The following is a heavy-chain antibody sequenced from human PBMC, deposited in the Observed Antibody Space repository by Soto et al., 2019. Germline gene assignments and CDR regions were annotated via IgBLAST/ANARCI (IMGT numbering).Heavy chain of an antibody. CDR2: FDPDNGDT. V-gene: IGHV1-24*01. D-gene: IGHD2-8*01. J-gene: IGHJ6*02. CDR1: GYTLTELS. Sequence: ASVKVSCKVSGYTLTELSMHWARQAPGKGLEWMGGFDPDNGDTIYAQKFQGRVSMTIDTSTTTAYMELRSLTSDDTAVYYCAKNGQPPYYYYGMDVWGQGTKVTVSS. CDR3: AKNGQPPYYYYGMDV.